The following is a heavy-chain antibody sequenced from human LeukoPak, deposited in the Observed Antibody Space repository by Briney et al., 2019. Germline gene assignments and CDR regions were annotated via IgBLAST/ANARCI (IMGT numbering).Heavy chain of an antibody. D-gene: IGHD3-10*01. CDR1: GGSISSGNYY. Sequence: SETLSLTCTVSGGSISSGNYYWSWIRQHPGKGLEWIGYIHYSGSTHYNPSLTSRVTISVDSSKNQFSLKLSSVTAADTAVYYCARGAPGYYYAMDVWGQGTTVTVSS. CDR3: ARGAPGYYYAMDV. CDR2: IHYSGST. V-gene: IGHV4-31*03. J-gene: IGHJ6*02.